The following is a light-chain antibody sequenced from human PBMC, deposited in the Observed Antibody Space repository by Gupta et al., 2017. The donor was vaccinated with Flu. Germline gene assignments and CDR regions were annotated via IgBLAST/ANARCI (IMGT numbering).Light chain of an antibody. CDR1: SGINVGTSK. CDR2: YKSDSDK. Sequence: CNLRSGINVGTSKIYCYQQKPGSPPQYLLTYKSDSDKQQGSGVPSRFSGSKDASANAGILLISGLQSEDEADYYCVIWHSSAWVFGGGTKLTVL. V-gene: IGLV5-45*01. CDR3: VIWHSSAWV. J-gene: IGLJ2*01.